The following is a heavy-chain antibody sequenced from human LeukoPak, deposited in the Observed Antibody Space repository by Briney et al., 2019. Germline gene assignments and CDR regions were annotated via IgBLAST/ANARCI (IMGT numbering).Heavy chain of an antibody. V-gene: IGHV1-24*01. D-gene: IGHD3-16*01. Sequence: GASVTVSFKVSGYTLTELSMHWVRQAPGKGLEWMGGFDPEDGETIYAQKFQGRVTMTEDTSTDTAYMELSSLRSEDTAVYYCATGVPRLYDYWGQGTLVTVSS. CDR3: ATGVPRLYDY. CDR2: FDPEDGET. CDR1: GYTLTELS. J-gene: IGHJ4*02.